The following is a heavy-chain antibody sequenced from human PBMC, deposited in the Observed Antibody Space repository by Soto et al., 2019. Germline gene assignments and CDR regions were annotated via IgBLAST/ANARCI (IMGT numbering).Heavy chain of an antibody. CDR1: WDFVSSHTAA. V-gene: IGHV6-1*01. D-gene: IGHD6-19*01. J-gene: IGHJ4*02. CDR2: TYYRSNWRH. CDR3: ERGVAGTGFDL. Sequence: SHTLALTFATSWDFVSSHTAACNCIRSSPSRGLDWLGRTYYRSNWRHDYAVSVKSRITVNPDTSKNHFSLQLNSVTPDDTAVYYCERGVAGTGFDLWGQGTLVTDSS.